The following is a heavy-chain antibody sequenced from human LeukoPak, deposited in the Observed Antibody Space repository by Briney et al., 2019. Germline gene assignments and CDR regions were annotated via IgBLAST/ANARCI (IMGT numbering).Heavy chain of an antibody. J-gene: IGHJ5*02. CDR3: ARDRGADIVVVPAPLHP. D-gene: IGHD2-2*02. Sequence: GGSLRLSCAASGFTFSDHYMDWVRQAPGKGLEWVGRTRNKANSYTTEYAASVKGRFTISRDDSKNSLYLQMNSLRAEDTAVYYCARDRGADIVVVPAPLHPWGQGTLVTVSS. CDR1: GFTFSDHY. CDR2: TRNKANSYTT. V-gene: IGHV3-72*01.